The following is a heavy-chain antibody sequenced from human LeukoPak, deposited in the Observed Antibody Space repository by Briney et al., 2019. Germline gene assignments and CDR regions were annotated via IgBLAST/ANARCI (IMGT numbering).Heavy chain of an antibody. CDR3: ARVVGVPAAIYTVFDY. CDR1: GFSISSGYY. J-gene: IGHJ4*02. Sequence: SETLSLTCSVSGFSISSGYYWGWIRQPAGKGLEWIGSIYHSGSTYYNPSLKSRVTISVDTSKNQFSLKLCSVTATDTAVYYCARVVGVPAAIYTVFDYWGQGTLVTVSS. D-gene: IGHD2-2*02. V-gene: IGHV4-38-2*02. CDR2: IYHSGST.